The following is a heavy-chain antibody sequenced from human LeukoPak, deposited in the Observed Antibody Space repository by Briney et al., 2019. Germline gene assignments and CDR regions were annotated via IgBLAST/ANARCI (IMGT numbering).Heavy chain of an antibody. V-gene: IGHV4-34*01. CDR3: ARGSGRGFSYYYYGMDV. CDR2: INHSGST. Sequence: SETLSLTCAVYGGSFNGYYWSWIRQPPGKGLEWIGEINHSGSTNYNPSLKSRVTISVDTSKNQFSLKLSSVTAADTAVYYCARGSGRGFSYYYYGMDVWGQGTTVTVSS. J-gene: IGHJ6*02. D-gene: IGHD3-10*01. CDR1: GGSFNGYY.